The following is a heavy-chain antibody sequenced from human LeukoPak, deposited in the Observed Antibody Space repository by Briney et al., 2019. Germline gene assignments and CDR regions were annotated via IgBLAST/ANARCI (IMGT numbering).Heavy chain of an antibody. Sequence: PGGSLRLSCAASGFTFSSYWMHWVRQAPGKGLVWVSRINSDGSSTSYADSVKGRFTISRDNAKNTLYLQMNSLRAEDTAVYYCAREGGVRRRFSFPPGYWGQGTLVTVSS. V-gene: IGHV3-74*01. J-gene: IGHJ4*02. CDR1: GFTFSSYW. D-gene: IGHD3-16*01. CDR2: INSDGSST. CDR3: AREGGVRRRFSFPPGY.